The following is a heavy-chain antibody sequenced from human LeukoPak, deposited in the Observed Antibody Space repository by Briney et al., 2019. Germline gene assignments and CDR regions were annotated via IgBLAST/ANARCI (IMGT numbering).Heavy chain of an antibody. CDR3: ARPYTAYAFDY. V-gene: IGHV3-48*03. Sequence: GGSLRLSCAASGFTFSSYEMNWVRQAPGKGLEWLSYISRSGNSIFYADSVKGRFTISRDNAKNSLYLQMNSLRAEDPAVYYCARPYTAYAFDYWGQGTLVTVSS. J-gene: IGHJ4*02. D-gene: IGHD5-12*01. CDR1: GFTFSSYE. CDR2: ISRSGNSI.